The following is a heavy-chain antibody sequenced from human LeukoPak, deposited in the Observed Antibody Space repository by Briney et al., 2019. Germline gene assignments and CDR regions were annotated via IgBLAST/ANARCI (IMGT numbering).Heavy chain of an antibody. D-gene: IGHD6-19*01. CDR1: GYTFTGYY. CDR3: ASLGEQWLDYMDV. Sequence: GASVKVSCKASGYTFTGYYMHWVRQAPGQGLEWMGWINPNSGGTNYARKFQGRVTMTRDTSISTAYMELSRLRSDDTAVYYCASLGEQWLDYMDVWGKGTTVTVSS. J-gene: IGHJ6*03. V-gene: IGHV1-2*02. CDR2: INPNSGGT.